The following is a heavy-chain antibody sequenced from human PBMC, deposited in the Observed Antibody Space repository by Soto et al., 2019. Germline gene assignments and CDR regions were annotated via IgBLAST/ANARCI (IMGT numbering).Heavy chain of an antibody. D-gene: IGHD6-13*01. Sequence: TLSLSCPVSGASISSGGYYWSWIRQHPGKGLEWIGYIYYSGSTYYNPSLKSRVTISVDTSKNQFSLKLSSVTAADTAVYYCARDRAAAGWFDPWGQGTLVTVSS. CDR3: ARDRAAAGWFDP. CDR1: GASISSGGYY. CDR2: IYYSGST. J-gene: IGHJ5*02. V-gene: IGHV4-31*03.